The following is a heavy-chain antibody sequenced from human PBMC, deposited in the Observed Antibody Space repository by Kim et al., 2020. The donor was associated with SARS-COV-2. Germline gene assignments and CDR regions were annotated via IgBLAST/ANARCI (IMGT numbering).Heavy chain of an antibody. D-gene: IGHD2-2*01. CDR3: ARDPGIFRYCSSTSCYFDY. V-gene: IGHV3-30*04. Sequence: GGSLRLSCAASGFTFSSYAMHWVRQAPGKGLEWVAVISYDGSNKYYADSVKGRFTISRDNSKNTLYLQMNSLRAEDTAVYYCARDPGIFRYCSSTSCYFDYWGQGTLVTVSS. CDR1: GFTFSSYA. J-gene: IGHJ4*02. CDR2: ISYDGSNK.